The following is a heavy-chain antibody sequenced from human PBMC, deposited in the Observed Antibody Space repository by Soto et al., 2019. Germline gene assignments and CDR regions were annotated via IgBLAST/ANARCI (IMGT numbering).Heavy chain of an antibody. CDR2: IFQSGST. CDR1: GGSIRSNNW. J-gene: IGHJ4*02. Sequence: QVQLQESGPGLVKPSGTLSLTCAVSGGSIRSNNWWSWVRQPPGKGLEWIGEIFQSGSTNNNPSLETRVTMAVDESKSLFSLKLSSVAAADTSVYYCARVNSGRYSDYWGQGTLVTVSS. D-gene: IGHD1-26*01. CDR3: ARVNSGRYSDY. V-gene: IGHV4-4*02.